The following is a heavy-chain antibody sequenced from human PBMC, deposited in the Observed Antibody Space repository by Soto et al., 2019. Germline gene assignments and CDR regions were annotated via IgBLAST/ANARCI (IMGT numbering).Heavy chain of an antibody. Sequence: ASVKVSCKASGGTFSSYTISWVRQAPGQGLEWMGRIIPILGIANYAQKFQGRVTITADKSTSTAYMELSSLRSEDTAVYYCARDRAVAGTVYYYYYMDVWGKGTTVTVSS. CDR2: IIPILGIA. J-gene: IGHJ6*03. CDR3: ARDRAVAGTVYYYYYMDV. V-gene: IGHV1-69*04. CDR1: GGTFSSYT. D-gene: IGHD6-19*01.